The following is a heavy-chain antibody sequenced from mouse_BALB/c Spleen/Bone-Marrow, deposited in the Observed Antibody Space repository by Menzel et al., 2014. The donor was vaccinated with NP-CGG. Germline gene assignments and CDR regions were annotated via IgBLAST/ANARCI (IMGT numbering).Heavy chain of an antibody. V-gene: IGHV1-80*01. CDR3: ARDDFGPDY. CDR1: GYAFSNFW. CDR2: IYPGDGDT. D-gene: IGHD2-4*01. Sequence: QVQLQQSGAELVRPGSSVKISCKASGYAFSNFWMNWMKQRPGQGPEWIGQIYPGDGDTNYNGKFKGKATLTADMSSSTAYIQLSSLTSEDSAVYFCARDDFGPDYWGQGTTLTVSS. J-gene: IGHJ2*01.